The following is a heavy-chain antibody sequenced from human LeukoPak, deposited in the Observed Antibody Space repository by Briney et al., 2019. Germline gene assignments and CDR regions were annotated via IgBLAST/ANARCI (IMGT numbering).Heavy chain of an antibody. Sequence: SETLSLTCAVYGGSFSGYYWSWIRQPPGKGLEWIGEINHSGSTNYNPSLKSRVTISVDTSKNQFSLKLSSVTAADTAVYYCARQSHIAAAFRWGHGTLVTVSS. CDR1: GGSFSGYY. V-gene: IGHV4-34*01. J-gene: IGHJ1*01. D-gene: IGHD6-13*01. CDR2: INHSGST. CDR3: ARQSHIAAAFR.